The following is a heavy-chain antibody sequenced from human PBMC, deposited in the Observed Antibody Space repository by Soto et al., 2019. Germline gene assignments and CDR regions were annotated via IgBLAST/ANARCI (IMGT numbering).Heavy chain of an antibody. D-gene: IGHD1-26*01. V-gene: IGHV1-69*01. CDR1: GGTFSRYA. CDR3: ARAIVGPTTTGWLDP. CDR2: IIPIFGTA. Sequence: QVQLVQSGAEVKKPGSSVKVSCKASGGTFSRYAISWVRQAPGQGLEWMGGIIPIFGTANYAQKFQGRVTITADESTSTAYMELSSLRFEDTVVYYWARAIVGPTTTGWLDPWGQGTLVTVSS. J-gene: IGHJ5*02.